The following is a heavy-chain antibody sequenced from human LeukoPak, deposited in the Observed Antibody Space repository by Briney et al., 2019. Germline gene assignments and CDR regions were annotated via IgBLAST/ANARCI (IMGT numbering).Heavy chain of an antibody. CDR3: ARDVAGSLDY. D-gene: IGHD1-26*01. V-gene: IGHV3-7*01. CDR2: IKQDESEK. Sequence: PGGSLRLSCVASGFTSSSYWMAWVRQAPGKGLEWVANIKQDESEKNYVDSVKGRFTISRDNAKNSLFLQMNSLRVEDTAVYYCARDVAGSLDYWGQGTLVTVSS. CDR1: GFTSSSYW. J-gene: IGHJ4*02.